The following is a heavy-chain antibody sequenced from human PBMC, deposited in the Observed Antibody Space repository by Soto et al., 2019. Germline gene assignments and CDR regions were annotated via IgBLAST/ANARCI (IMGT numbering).Heavy chain of an antibody. Sequence: PSETRSLPCTVLDASISTSSYYWGGIRQPPGKGLEGIGILDTSVPTYYNPSLKSRVTISVDTSKNQFSLKLSSVTAADTAVYHCARSLTPVTKLDYWGQGTMVTVSS. CDR1: DASISTSSYY. V-gene: IGHV4-39*01. J-gene: IGHJ4*02. CDR2: LDTSVPT. D-gene: IGHD4-17*01. CDR3: ARSLTPVTKLDY.